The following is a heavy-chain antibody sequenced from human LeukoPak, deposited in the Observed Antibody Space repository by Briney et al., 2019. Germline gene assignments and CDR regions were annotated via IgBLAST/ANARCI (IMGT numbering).Heavy chain of an antibody. Sequence: GGSLRLSCAASGFTFSSYAMSWVRQAPGKGLEWVSYISGSSETIYYADSVKGRFTISRDNAKNSLYLQMNSLRDEDTAVYYCARTPPTAGLTTIGVGSDYWGQGTLVTVPS. D-gene: IGHD4-11*01. V-gene: IGHV3-48*02. CDR1: GFTFSSYA. CDR2: ISGSSETI. J-gene: IGHJ4*02. CDR3: ARTPPTAGLTTIGVGSDY.